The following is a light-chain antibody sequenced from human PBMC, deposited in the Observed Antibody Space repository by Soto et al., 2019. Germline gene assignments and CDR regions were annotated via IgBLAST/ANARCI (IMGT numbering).Light chain of an antibody. CDR3: QQYNGYSRT. CDR1: QSISPY. V-gene: IGKV1-5*03. CDR2: KAS. J-gene: IGKJ1*01. Sequence: IQMTQSPATLSASVGDRVTITCRASQSISPYLAWYQQKAGKAPKLLIYKASTLESGVPSRFRGSGSGTEFTLTISSLQPDDFATYYCQQYNGYSRTFGQGTKVDI.